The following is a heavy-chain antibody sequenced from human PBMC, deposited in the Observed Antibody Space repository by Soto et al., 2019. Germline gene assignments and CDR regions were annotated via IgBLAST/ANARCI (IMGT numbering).Heavy chain of an antibody. Sequence: GGSLRLSCAASGFTFDDYAMHWVRQAPGKGLEWVSGISWNSGSIGYADSVKGRFTISRDNAKNSLYLQMNSLRAEDTALYYCAKDKSQWLSLIGAFDIWGQGTMVTVSS. CDR3: AKDKSQWLSLIGAFDI. CDR1: GFTFDDYA. CDR2: ISWNSGSI. D-gene: IGHD6-19*01. V-gene: IGHV3-9*01. J-gene: IGHJ3*02.